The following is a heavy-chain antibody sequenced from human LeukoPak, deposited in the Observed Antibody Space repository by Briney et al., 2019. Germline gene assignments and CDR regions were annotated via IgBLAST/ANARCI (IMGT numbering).Heavy chain of an antibody. D-gene: IGHD4-17*01. CDR3: AREVATVPPGRNYYYYYMDV. V-gene: IGHV1-69*01. J-gene: IGHJ6*03. CDR2: IIPIFGTA. CDR1: GGTFSSYA. Sequence: SVKVSCKASGGTFSSYAISWVRQAPGQGLEWMGGIIPIFGTANYAQKFQGRVTITADESTSTAYMELSSLRSEDTAVYYCAREVATVPPGRNYYYYYMDVWGKGTTVTVFS.